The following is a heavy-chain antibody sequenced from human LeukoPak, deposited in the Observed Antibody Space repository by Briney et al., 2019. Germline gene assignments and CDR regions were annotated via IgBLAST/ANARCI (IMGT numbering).Heavy chain of an antibody. J-gene: IGHJ4*02. Sequence: SETLSLTCAVYGGSFSGYHWSWIRQPPGKGLEWLGEINHSGSTNYNPSLKSRVTISVDTSKNQFSLKLSSVTAADTAVYYCARGRFRLERPPAIWGQGTLVTVSS. CDR3: ARGRFRLERPPAI. D-gene: IGHD1-1*01. CDR1: GGSFSGYH. CDR2: INHSGST. V-gene: IGHV4-34*01.